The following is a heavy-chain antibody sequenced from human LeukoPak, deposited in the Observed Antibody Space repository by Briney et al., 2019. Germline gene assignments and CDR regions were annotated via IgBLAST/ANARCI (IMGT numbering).Heavy chain of an antibody. Sequence: PGRSLRLSCAASGFTFSSYGMHWVRQAPGKGLEWVAVIWYDGSNKYYADSVKGRFTISRDNSKNTLYLQMNSLRAEDTAMYYCARENSGWFDPWGRGTLVTVSS. D-gene: IGHD4-23*01. V-gene: IGHV3-33*01. CDR2: IWYDGSNK. CDR3: ARENSGWFDP. CDR1: GFTFSSYG. J-gene: IGHJ5*02.